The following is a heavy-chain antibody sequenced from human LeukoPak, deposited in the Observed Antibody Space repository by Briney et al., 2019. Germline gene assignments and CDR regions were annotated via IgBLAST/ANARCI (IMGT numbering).Heavy chain of an antibody. V-gene: IGHV3-30-3*01. CDR2: ISYDGSNK. CDR1: GFTVSSNY. D-gene: IGHD3-22*01. CDR3: ARGSYYDSSGYYYYYYGMDV. J-gene: IGHJ6*02. Sequence: GGSLRLSCAASGFTVSSNYMSWVRQAPGKGLEWVAVISYDGSNKYYADSVKGRFTISRDNSKNTLYLQMNSLRAEDTAVYYCARGSYYDSSGYYYYYYGMDVWGQGTTVTVSS.